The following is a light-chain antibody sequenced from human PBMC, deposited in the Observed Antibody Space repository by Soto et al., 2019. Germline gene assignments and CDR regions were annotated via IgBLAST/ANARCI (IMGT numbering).Light chain of an antibody. V-gene: IGKV3-11*01. CDR1: RSVSSY. CDR2: DAS. Sequence: EIVLSQSPATVSLSPGERATLSFMASRSVSSYLAWYQQKPGQAPRLLIYDASNRAAGIPARISGSGFGADFTLTISSLEPEDFAVYYCQQRSDWPITLGQGTRLEIK. CDR3: QQRSDWPIT. J-gene: IGKJ5*01.